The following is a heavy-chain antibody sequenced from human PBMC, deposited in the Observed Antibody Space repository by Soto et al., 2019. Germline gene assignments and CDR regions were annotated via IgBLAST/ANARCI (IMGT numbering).Heavy chain of an antibody. J-gene: IGHJ6*02. V-gene: IGHV5-51*01. CDR3: ARLSGSYYYNYYYYYGMDV. D-gene: IGHD1-26*01. CDR1: GYSFTRYW. CDR2: IYPGDSDT. Sequence: ESLTICCTCSGYSFTRYWIGWVRQMPGKGLEWMGIIYPGDSDTRYSPSFQGQVTISADKSISTAYLQWSSLKASDTAMYYCARLSGSYYYNYYYYYGMDVWGQGTTVTVSS.